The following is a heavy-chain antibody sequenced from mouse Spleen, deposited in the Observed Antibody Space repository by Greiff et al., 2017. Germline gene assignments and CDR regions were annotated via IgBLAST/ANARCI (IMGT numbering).Heavy chain of an antibody. V-gene: IGHV1-26*01. Sequence: VQLQQSGPELVKPGASVKISCKASGYTFTDYYMNWVKQSHGKSLEWIGDINPNNGGTSYNQKFKGKATLTVDKSSSTAYMELRSLTSEDSAVYYCARWEYGNGAMDYWGQGTSVTVSS. J-gene: IGHJ4*01. CDR3: ARWEYGNGAMDY. CDR2: INPNNGGT. CDR1: GYTFTDYY. D-gene: IGHD2-10*02.